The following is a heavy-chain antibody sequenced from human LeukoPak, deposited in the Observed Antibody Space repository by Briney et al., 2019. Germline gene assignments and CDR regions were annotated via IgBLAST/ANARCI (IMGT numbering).Heavy chain of an antibody. CDR2: INAGNGNT. J-gene: IGHJ6*03. Sequence: ASVKVSCKASGYTFTSYAMHWVRQAPGQRLEWMGWINAGNGNTKYSQEFQGRVTMTTDTSTSTAYMKLSSLRSEDTAVYYCARDNGGTAMAYYYYYYMDVWGKGTTVTISS. CDR3: ARDNGGTAMAYYYYYYMDV. V-gene: IGHV1-3*03. D-gene: IGHD5-18*01. CDR1: GYTFTSYA.